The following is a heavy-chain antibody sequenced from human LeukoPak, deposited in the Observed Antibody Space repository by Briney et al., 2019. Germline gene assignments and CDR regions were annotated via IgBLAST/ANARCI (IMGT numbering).Heavy chain of an antibody. V-gene: IGHV3-23*01. Sequence: PGGSLRLSCAASGFTFSSYAMSWVRQAPGKGLGWVSAISGSGGSTYYADSVKGRFTISRDNSKNTLYLQMNSLRAEDTAVYYCAKHGGYCSGGSCYSPYYFDYWGQGTLVTVSS. CDR3: AKHGGYCSGGSCYSPYYFDY. CDR1: GFTFSSYA. D-gene: IGHD2-15*01. CDR2: ISGSGGST. J-gene: IGHJ4*02.